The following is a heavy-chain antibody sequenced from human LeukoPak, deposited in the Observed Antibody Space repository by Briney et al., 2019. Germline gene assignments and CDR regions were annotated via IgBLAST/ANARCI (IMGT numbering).Heavy chain of an antibody. CDR3: AKTYYDSSGYHFDN. J-gene: IGHJ4*02. Sequence: SETLSLTCTVSGGSISSSSYYWGWIRQPPGTGLEWIGYIYYSGRSYYNPSLESRIAISVDTSKNQFSLKLRSVTAADTAVYYCAKTYYDSSGYHFDNWGQGTLVTVSS. CDR2: IYYSGRS. CDR1: GGSISSSSYY. D-gene: IGHD3-22*01. V-gene: IGHV4-30-4*08.